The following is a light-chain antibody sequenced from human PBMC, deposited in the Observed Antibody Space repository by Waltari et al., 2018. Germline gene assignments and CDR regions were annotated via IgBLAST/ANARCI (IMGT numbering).Light chain of an antibody. Sequence: EIVLTQSPATLSLSPGETATLSCRASHSVSNYLAWYQQKPGQAPRHLIYDASNRATGIPARFSGSGSGTDFTLTIGSLEPEDFAVYYCQQRSNWPPPITFGQGTRLEIK. CDR3: QQRSNWPPPIT. V-gene: IGKV3-11*01. CDR1: HSVSNY. J-gene: IGKJ5*01. CDR2: DAS.